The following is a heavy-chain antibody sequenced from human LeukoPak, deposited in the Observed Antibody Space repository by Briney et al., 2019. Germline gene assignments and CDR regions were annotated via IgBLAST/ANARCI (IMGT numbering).Heavy chain of an antibody. CDR2: INPNSGGT. Sequence: GASVKVSCKVSGYTFTGYYMHWVRQAPGQGLEWMGWINPNSGGTNYAQKFQGRVTMTRDTSISTAYMELSRLRSDDTAVYYCALSACGGDCYSPDYAFDIWGQGTMVTVSS. D-gene: IGHD2-21*02. CDR3: ALSACGGDCYSPDYAFDI. CDR1: GYTFTGYY. J-gene: IGHJ3*02. V-gene: IGHV1-2*02.